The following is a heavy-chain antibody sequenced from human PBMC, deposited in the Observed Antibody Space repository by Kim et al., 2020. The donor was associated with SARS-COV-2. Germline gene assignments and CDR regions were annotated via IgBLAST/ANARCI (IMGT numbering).Heavy chain of an antibody. CDR1: GFTFSDYY. CDR2: ISPSGTTV. Sequence: GGSLRLSCAASGFTFSDYYMSWVRQTPEKGLEWISYISPSGTTVDYADSVRGRFTISRDNANNSLSLQLNSLRAEDTAVYYCARYSSGWVSSFDYWGQGTLVTVSS. CDR3: ARYSSGWVSSFDY. J-gene: IGHJ4*02. V-gene: IGHV3-11*01. D-gene: IGHD6-19*01.